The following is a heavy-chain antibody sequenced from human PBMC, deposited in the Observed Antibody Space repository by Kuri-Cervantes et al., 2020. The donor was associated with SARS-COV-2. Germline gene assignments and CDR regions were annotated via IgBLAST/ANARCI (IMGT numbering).Heavy chain of an antibody. J-gene: IGHJ6*02. CDR2: INPNSGGT. CDR1: GYTFTGYY. CDR3: ARDPGYSSSSVYYYYGMDV. V-gene: IGHV1-2*04. D-gene: IGHD6-6*01. Sequence: GGSLRLSCKASGYTFTGYYMHWVRQAPGQGLEWMGWINPNSGGTNYAQKFQGWVTMTRDTSISTAYMELSRLRSDDTAVYYCARDPGYSSSSVYYYYGMDVWGQGTTVTVSS.